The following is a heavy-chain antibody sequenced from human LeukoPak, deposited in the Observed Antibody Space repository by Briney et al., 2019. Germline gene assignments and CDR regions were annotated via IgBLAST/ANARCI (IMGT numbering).Heavy chain of an antibody. CDR1: GYTFTGYY. Sequence: ASVKVSCKASGYTFTGYYMHWVRQAPGQGLEWMGWINPNSGGTNYAQKFQGRVTMTRDTSTSTAYMELSRLRSDDTAVYYCARGREVAGTVGYWGQGTLVTVSS. CDR2: INPNSGGT. CDR3: ARGREVAGTVGY. D-gene: IGHD6-19*01. V-gene: IGHV1-2*02. J-gene: IGHJ4*02.